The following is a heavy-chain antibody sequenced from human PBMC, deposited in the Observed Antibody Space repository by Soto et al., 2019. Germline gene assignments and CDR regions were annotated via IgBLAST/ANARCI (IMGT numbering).Heavy chain of an antibody. J-gene: IGHJ6*03. CDR1: GFTFDDYA. CDR2: ISWNSGSI. CDR3: ATDNKANTAMAPSKGYYYYYLAV. Sequence: EVQLVESGGGLVQPGRSLRLSCAASGFTFDDYAMHWVRQAPGKGLEWVSGISWNSGSIGYADSVKGRFTISRDNAKNALYMQLNRLRAGDTALYYCATDNKANTAMAPSKGYYYYYLAVYGNRSTVTV. D-gene: IGHD5-18*01. V-gene: IGHV3-9*01.